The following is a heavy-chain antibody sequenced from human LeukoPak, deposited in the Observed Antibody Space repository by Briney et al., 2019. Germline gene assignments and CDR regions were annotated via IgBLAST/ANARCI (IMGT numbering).Heavy chain of an antibody. CDR1: GFTFSSYA. CDR3: ARVGHDYGDYVFIY. CDR2: ISSNGGST. V-gene: IGHV3-64*01. J-gene: IGHJ4*02. Sequence: GGSLRLSCAASGFTFSSYAMHWVRQAPGKGLEYVSAISSNGGSTYYANSVKGRSTISRDNSKNTLYLQMGSLRAEDMAVYYCARVGHDYGDYVFIYWGQGTLVTVSS. D-gene: IGHD4-17*01.